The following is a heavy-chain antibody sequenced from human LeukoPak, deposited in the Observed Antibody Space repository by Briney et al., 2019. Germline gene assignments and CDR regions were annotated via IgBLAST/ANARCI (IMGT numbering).Heavy chain of an antibody. Sequence: GGSLRLSCAATGFAFSNSAMTWVRQGPGKGLEWVSGISGIVSGTYYADSVKGRFTISRDNSKNTLYLQMNSLRAEDTAVYYCAKHYYDSSGYFYCSDYWGQGTLVTVSS. J-gene: IGHJ4*02. CDR2: ISGIVSGT. D-gene: IGHD3-22*01. CDR3: AKHYYDSSGYFYCSDY. CDR1: GFAFSNSA. V-gene: IGHV3-23*01.